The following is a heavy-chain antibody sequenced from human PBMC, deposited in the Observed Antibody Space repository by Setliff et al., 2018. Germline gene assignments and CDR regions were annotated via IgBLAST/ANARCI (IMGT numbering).Heavy chain of an antibody. CDR3: ARKVEQWLTPHFDY. D-gene: IGHD6-19*01. V-gene: IGHV4-4*07. Sequence: PSETLSLTCTVSRGSINSHYWSWIRQPAGKGLEWIGRIFGSGSTNYNPSPKSRVTMSVDVSKSQFSLRLSSVTAADTAVYYCARKVEQWLTPHFDYWGQGALVTVSS. CDR1: RGSINSHY. CDR2: IFGSGST. J-gene: IGHJ4*02.